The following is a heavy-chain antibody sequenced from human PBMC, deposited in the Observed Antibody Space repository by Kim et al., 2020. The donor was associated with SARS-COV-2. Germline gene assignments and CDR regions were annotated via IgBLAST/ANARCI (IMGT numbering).Heavy chain of an antibody. V-gene: IGHV3-30*04. J-gene: IGHJ4*02. Sequence: GGSLRLSCVGSGFTFSYAMHWVRQALGKGLERVAVISYDASKKYYGDSVKGRFTVSRDNSKNTLYLQMNSLRAEDTAVYYCARATHSSGYYYGFDYWGQGTLVTVSS. CDR1: GFTFSYA. CDR2: ISYDASKK. CDR3: ARATHSSGYYYGFDY. D-gene: IGHD3-22*01.